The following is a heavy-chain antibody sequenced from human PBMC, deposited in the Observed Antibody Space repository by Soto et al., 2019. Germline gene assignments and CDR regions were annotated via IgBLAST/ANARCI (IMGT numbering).Heavy chain of an antibody. D-gene: IGHD3-22*01. Sequence: GGSLRLSCAASGFTFSNYGMHWARQAPGKGLEWVAAILYDGSNKYYADSVKGRFTISRDNAKNPLYLQMNSLRAEDTAVYYCARERHYGSSGSYWYFDLWGRGTLVTISS. CDR1: GFTFSNYG. J-gene: IGHJ2*01. CDR3: ARERHYGSSGSYWYFDL. V-gene: IGHV3-33*01. CDR2: ILYDGSNK.